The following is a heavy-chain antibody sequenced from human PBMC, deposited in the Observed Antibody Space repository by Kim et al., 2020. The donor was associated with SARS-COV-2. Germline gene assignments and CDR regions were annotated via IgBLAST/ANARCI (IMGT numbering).Heavy chain of an antibody. CDR2: IGSGGAAT. Sequence: GGSLRLSCAASGFTFSNYGMNWVRQAPGKGLEWVSTIGSGGAATYYADSVKGRFTISRDNSRNTLYLQMNSLRAEDTAVYYCAKRGGGYCSSANCYFD. CDR1: GFTFSNYG. J-gene: IGHJ4*01. CDR3: AKRGGGYCSSANCYFD. D-gene: IGHD2-2*03. V-gene: IGHV3-23*01.